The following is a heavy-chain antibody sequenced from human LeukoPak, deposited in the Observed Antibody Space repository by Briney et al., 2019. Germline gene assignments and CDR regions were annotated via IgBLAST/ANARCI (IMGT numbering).Heavy chain of an antibody. CDR3: ARETYNFWSGYPDY. Sequence: PSETLSLTCSVSGGSITSDDWSWIRQPAGKGLEWLGRIHSSGATDYNPSLKSRVTMSLDTSKNQFSLKLTSVTAADTAVYYCARETYNFWSGYPDYWGQGALVTVSS. CDR1: GGSITSDD. D-gene: IGHD3-3*01. CDR2: IHSSGAT. V-gene: IGHV4-4*07. J-gene: IGHJ4*02.